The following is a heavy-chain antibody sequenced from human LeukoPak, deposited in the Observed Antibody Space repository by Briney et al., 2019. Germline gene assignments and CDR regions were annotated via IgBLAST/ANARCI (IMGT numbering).Heavy chain of an antibody. V-gene: IGHV4-59*08. Sequence: SETLSLTCTVSGGSISSYYWSWIRQPPGEGLERIGYIYYSGSTHYNPSRKSRVTISVDTSKNQYSLKLSSVTAADTAVYYCARRAIAVAVYFDYWGQGTLVTVSS. D-gene: IGHD6-19*01. CDR3: ARRAIAVAVYFDY. J-gene: IGHJ4*02. CDR1: GGSISSYY. CDR2: IYYSGST.